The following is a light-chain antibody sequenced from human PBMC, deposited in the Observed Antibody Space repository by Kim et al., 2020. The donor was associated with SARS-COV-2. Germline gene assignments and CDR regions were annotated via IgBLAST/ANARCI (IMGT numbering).Light chain of an antibody. J-gene: IGKJ2*01. V-gene: IGKV1-39*01. CDR2: AAT. CDR3: QQSFTSPYT. CDR1: QGISTY. Sequence: SAFMGDRVTITCQASQGISTYLNWDQQQRGRGPKLLIYAATRLQSGVPSRFSGSGSGTHFTLTITSLQPEDFATYYCQQSFTSPYTFGQGTKLEIK.